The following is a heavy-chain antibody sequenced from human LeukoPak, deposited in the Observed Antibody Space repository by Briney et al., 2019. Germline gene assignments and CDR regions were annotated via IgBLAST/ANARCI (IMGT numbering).Heavy chain of an antibody. V-gene: IGHV3-48*04. CDR2: ISSSDSII. CDR1: GFTFSSYS. J-gene: IGHJ4*02. Sequence: GGFLRLSCAASGFTFSSYSMNWVRQAPGKGLEWVSYISSSDSIIYYADSVQGRFTISRDNAKNSLFLQVNSLRAEDTAVYYRAREAAGFDYWGQGTLVTVSS. CDR3: AREAAGFDY. D-gene: IGHD6-13*01.